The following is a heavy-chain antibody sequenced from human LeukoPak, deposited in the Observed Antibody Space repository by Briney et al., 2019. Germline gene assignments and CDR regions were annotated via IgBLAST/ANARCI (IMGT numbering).Heavy chain of an antibody. Sequence: PGGSLRLSCAASGFTVSSNYMSWVRQAPGKGLEWVSVIYSGGSTYYADSVKGRFTISRDNSKNTLYLQMNSLRAEDTAVYYCARDLPHPIYGSGSYCPFDYWGQGTLVTVSS. CDR1: GFTVSSNY. CDR2: IYSGGST. D-gene: IGHD3-10*01. V-gene: IGHV3-53*01. CDR3: ARDLPHPIYGSGSYCPFDY. J-gene: IGHJ4*02.